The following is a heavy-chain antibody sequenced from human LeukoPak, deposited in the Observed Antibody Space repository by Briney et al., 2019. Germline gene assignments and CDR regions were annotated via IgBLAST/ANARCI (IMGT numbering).Heavy chain of an antibody. CDR3: ARSYGDYDWYFDL. D-gene: IGHD4-17*01. Sequence: GGSLRLSCAASGLTFSSYEMNWVRQAPGKGLQWVSYISSSGSTIYYADSVKGRFTISRDNAKNSLYLQMNSLRAEDTAVYYCARSYGDYDWYFDLWGRGTLVTVSS. CDR2: ISSSGSTI. CDR1: GLTFSSYE. V-gene: IGHV3-48*03. J-gene: IGHJ2*01.